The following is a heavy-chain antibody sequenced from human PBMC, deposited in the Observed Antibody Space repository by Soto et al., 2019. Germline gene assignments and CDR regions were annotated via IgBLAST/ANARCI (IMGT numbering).Heavy chain of an antibody. Sequence: QVQLQESGPGLVKPSETLSLTCTVSGGSVSSGSYSWTWIRQPPGKGLEWIGYIYYNGRTNYNPALESPAALSAATSNNQFSLKLSSVTAADTAVYYCARGGAYCSGYCPPYYFDFWGQGSLVTVSS. CDR2: IYYNGRT. V-gene: IGHV4-61*01. CDR3: ARGGAYCSGYCPPYYFDF. J-gene: IGHJ4*02. D-gene: IGHD2-21*02. CDR1: GGSVSSGSYS.